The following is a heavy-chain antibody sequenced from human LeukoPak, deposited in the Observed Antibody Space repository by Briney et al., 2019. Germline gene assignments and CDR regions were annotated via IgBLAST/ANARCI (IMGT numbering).Heavy chain of an antibody. J-gene: IGHJ4*02. D-gene: IGHD3-16*02. CDR2: INHSGGT. V-gene: IGHV4-34*01. CDR1: GDSLNGSY. CDR3: ARVSDIMISFGGAISYFDY. Sequence: SETVSLTCTLYGDSLNGSYWSWIRQPPGKGLEWIGEINHSGGTHYNPALWSRLTISIDTSKNKFSLQLTSVTAADTGVYFCARVSDIMISFGGAISYFDYWGQGALVTVSS.